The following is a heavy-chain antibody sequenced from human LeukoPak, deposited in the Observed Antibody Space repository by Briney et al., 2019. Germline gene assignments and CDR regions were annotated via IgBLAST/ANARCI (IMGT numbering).Heavy chain of an antibody. CDR2: IYYSGST. Sequence: PSETLSLTCTVSGGSISSSSYYWGWIRQPPGKGLEWIGSIYYSGSTYYNPSLKSRVTISVDTSKNQFSLKLSSVTAADTAVYYCARGLSPLRFIYDFWGQGTLVTVSS. D-gene: IGHD5/OR15-5a*01. CDR1: GGSISSSSYY. CDR3: ARGLSPLRFIYDF. J-gene: IGHJ4*02. V-gene: IGHV4-39*01.